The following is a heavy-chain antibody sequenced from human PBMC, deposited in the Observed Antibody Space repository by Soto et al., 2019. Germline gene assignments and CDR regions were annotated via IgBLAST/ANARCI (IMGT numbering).Heavy chain of an antibody. J-gene: IGHJ4*02. CDR2: IYYSVST. Sequence: SETLSLTCTVSGGSISSYYWSWIRQPPGKGLEWIGYIYYSVSTNYNPSLKSRVTISVDTSKNQFSLKLSSVTAADTAVYYCARDLWGYCGTDCYPLDVWAQGSLVTVSS. CDR1: GGSISSYY. CDR3: ARDLWGYCGTDCYPLDV. D-gene: IGHD2-21*02. V-gene: IGHV4-59*01.